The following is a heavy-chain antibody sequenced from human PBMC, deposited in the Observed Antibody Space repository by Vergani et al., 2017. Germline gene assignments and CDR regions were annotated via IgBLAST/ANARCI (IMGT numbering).Heavy chain of an antibody. D-gene: IGHD3-22*01. CDR2: IYHSGST. V-gene: IGHV4-30-2*01. CDR3: ARGDDSSGYYYPDY. Sequence: QLQLQESGSGLVKPSQTLSLTCAVSGGSISSGGYSWSWIRQPPGKGLEWIGYIYHSGSTYYNPSLKSRVTISVDRSKNQVSLKLSSVTAADTAVYYCARGDDSSGYYYPDYWGQGTLVTVSS. J-gene: IGHJ4*02. CDR1: GGSISSGGYS.